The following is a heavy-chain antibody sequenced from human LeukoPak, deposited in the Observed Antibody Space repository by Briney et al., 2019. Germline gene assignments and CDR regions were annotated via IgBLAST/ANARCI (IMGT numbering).Heavy chain of an antibody. Sequence: ASVKVSCKASGYTFTGYYMHWVRHAPGQGLEWMGWIDPNSGGTNYAQKFQGRVTMTRHTSISTAYMELSRLRSDDTAVYYCARDSELPANFDYWGQGTLVTVSS. J-gene: IGHJ4*02. CDR1: GYTFTGYY. CDR3: ARDSELPANFDY. D-gene: IGHD2-15*01. CDR2: IDPNSGGT. V-gene: IGHV1-2*02.